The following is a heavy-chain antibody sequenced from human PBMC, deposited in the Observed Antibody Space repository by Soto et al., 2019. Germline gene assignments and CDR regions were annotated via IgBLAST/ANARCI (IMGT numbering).Heavy chain of an antibody. CDR2: INPNSGGT. CDR1: GYTFTGYY. J-gene: IGHJ4*02. V-gene: IGHV1-2*02. Sequence: ASVKVSCKASGYTFTGYYMHWVRQAPGQGLEWMGWINPNSGGTNYAQKFQGRVTMTRDTSISTAYMELSRLRSDDTAVYYCARGGWPYDSSGYYSPPPDYWGQGTLVTVSS. D-gene: IGHD3-22*01. CDR3: ARGGWPYDSSGYYSPPPDY.